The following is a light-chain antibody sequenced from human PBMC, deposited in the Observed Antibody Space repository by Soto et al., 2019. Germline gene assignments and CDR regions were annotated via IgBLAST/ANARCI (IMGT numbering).Light chain of an antibody. CDR2: AAS. V-gene: IGKV1-6*01. CDR3: LQDYSYPRT. J-gene: IGKJ1*01. Sequence: AIQMTQSPSSLSASVGDRVTITCRASQDISSHLAWYQQEPGKAPKLLMYAASTLQRGVSSRFSGSGSGTDFTLTISSLQPEDFATYYCLQDYSYPRTFGQGTKVDIK. CDR1: QDISSH.